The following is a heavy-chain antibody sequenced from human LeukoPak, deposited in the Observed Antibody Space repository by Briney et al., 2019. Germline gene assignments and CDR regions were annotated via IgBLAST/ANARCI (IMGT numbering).Heavy chain of an antibody. Sequence: SETLSLTCTVSGGSISSYYWSWIRQPPGKGLEWIGYIYYSGSTNYNPSLKSRVTISVDTSKNQFSLKLSSVTAADTAVYYCAGGFLYSSSSYFDYWGQGTLVTVSS. CDR1: GGSISSYY. D-gene: IGHD6-6*01. J-gene: IGHJ4*02. CDR3: AGGFLYSSSSYFDY. CDR2: IYYSGST. V-gene: IGHV4-59*01.